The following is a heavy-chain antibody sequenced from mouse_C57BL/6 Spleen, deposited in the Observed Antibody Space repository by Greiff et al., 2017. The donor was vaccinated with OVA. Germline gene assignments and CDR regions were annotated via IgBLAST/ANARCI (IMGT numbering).Heavy chain of an antibody. CDR2: IWRGGST. V-gene: IGHV2-5*01. Sequence: VQLQQSGPGLVQPSQSLSITCTVSGFSLTSYGVHWVRQSPGKGLEWLGVIWRGGSTDYNAAFMSRLSITKDNSKSQVFFKMNSLQADDTAIYYCAGNYYGSSGYAMDYWGQGTSVTVSS. D-gene: IGHD1-1*01. CDR3: AGNYYGSSGYAMDY. J-gene: IGHJ4*01. CDR1: GFSLTSYG.